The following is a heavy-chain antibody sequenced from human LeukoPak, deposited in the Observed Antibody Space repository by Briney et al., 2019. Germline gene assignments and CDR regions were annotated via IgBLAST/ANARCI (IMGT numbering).Heavy chain of an antibody. CDR3: ARGFYGSGSQFDY. Sequence: SETLSLTCAVSGGSISSGDYPWSWIRQPPGKGLEWIGYIFHTGHTSYNPSLKSRVTISVDMSKNHLSLKLSSVTAADMAVYYCARGFYGSGSQFDYWGQGTLVTVSS. J-gene: IGHJ4*02. CDR2: IFHTGHT. V-gene: IGHV4-30-2*01. CDR1: GGSISSGDYP. D-gene: IGHD3-10*01.